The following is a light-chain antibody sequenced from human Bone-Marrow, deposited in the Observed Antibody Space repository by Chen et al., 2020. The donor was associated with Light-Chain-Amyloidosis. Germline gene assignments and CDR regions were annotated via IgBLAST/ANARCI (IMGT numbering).Light chain of an antibody. V-gene: IGLV3-25*03. CDR1: DLPTKY. J-gene: IGLJ2*01. Sequence: SYELSQPPSVSVSPGQTARINCSGDDLPTKYAYWYQQKPGQAPVLVIQRDTERPAGISEQFSGSSSGTTATLTISGVQAEDEADYHCQSADSSGTYEVIFGGGTKLTVL. CDR3: QSADSSGTYEVI. CDR2: RDT.